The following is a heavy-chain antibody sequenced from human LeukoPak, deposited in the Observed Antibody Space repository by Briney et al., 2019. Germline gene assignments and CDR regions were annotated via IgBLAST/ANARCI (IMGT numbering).Heavy chain of an antibody. V-gene: IGHV3-23*01. J-gene: IGHJ4*02. CDR2: ISGSGGNT. CDR3: AKDLLYYYDSSGPIDY. Sequence: GGSLRLSCAASGFTFSSYAMSWVRQAPGKGLEWVSAISGSGGNTYYADSVKGRFTISRDNSKNTLYLQMNSLRAEDTAVYYCAKDLLYYYDSSGPIDYWGQGTLVTVSS. CDR1: GFTFSSYA. D-gene: IGHD3-22*01.